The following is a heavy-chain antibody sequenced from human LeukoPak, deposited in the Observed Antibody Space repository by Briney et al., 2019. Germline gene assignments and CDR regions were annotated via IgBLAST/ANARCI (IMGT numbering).Heavy chain of an antibody. J-gene: IGHJ5*02. Sequence: ASVKVSCKASGCTFTSYGITWVRQAPGQGLEWMGWISAHNGKTNYAQKLQGRVTMTTDTPTSTAYMELRSLRSDDTAVYYCARGDVVVSAAVRFDPWGQGTLVTVSS. CDR1: GCTFTSYG. V-gene: IGHV1-18*01. CDR3: ARGDVVVSAAVRFDP. CDR2: ISAHNGKT. D-gene: IGHD2-2*01.